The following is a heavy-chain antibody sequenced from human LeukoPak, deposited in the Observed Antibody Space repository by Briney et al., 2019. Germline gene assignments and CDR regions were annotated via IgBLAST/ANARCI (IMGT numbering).Heavy chain of an antibody. D-gene: IGHD2-21*02. V-gene: IGHV3-23*01. CDR2: ISGTGGRT. CDR3: AKESPVVTLADY. J-gene: IGHJ4*02. Sequence: GGSLRLSCAASGFTFSSFGMSWVRQAPGKGLEWVSTISGTGGRTHYADSVKGRFTISRDNSKNTPYLQMNSLRAEDTAVYYCAKESPVVTLADYWGQGTLVTVSS. CDR1: GFTFSSFG.